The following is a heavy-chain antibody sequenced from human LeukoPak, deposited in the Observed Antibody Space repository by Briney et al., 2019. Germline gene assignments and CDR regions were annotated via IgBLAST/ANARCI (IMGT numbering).Heavy chain of an antibody. V-gene: IGHV4-39*01. CDR1: GGSISSSGYY. CDR2: IYYSGST. J-gene: IGHJ4*02. CDR3: ARHKYGDPFDY. D-gene: IGHD4-17*01. Sequence: PSETLSLTCTVSGGSISSSGYYWGWIRQPPGKGLEWIGSIYYSGSTYYNPSLKSRVTISVDTSKNQFSLKLSSVTAADTAVYYCARHKYGDPFDYWGQGTLVTVSS.